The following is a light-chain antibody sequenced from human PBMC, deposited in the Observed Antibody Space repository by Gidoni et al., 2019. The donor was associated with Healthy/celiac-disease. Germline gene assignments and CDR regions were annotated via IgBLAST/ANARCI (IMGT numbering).Light chain of an antibody. V-gene: IGKV3-15*01. CDR2: GAS. CDR3: QQYNNWFWT. CDR1: QSVSSN. Sequence: EIVMTQSPATLSVSPGERATLSCRASQSVSSNLAWYQQKPSQAPRLLIYGASTRATGIPARFSCSGSGTEFTLTISSLQSEDFAVYYCQQYNNWFWTFGQGTKVEIK. J-gene: IGKJ1*01.